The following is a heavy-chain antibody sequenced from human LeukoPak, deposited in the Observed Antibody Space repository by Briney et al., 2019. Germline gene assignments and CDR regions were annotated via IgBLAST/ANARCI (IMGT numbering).Heavy chain of an antibody. Sequence: SETLSLTCTVSGGSISSYYWSWLRQPPGKGLEWIGYIYYSGSTNYNPSLKSRVTISVDTSKNQFSLKLSSVTAADTAVYYCAREVAGTHFDYWGQGTLVTVSS. V-gene: IGHV4-59*01. J-gene: IGHJ4*02. CDR3: AREVAGTHFDY. CDR1: GGSISSYY. CDR2: IYYSGST. D-gene: IGHD6-19*01.